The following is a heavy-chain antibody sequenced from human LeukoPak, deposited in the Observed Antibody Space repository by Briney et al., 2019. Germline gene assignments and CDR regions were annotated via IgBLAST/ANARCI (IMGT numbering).Heavy chain of an antibody. Sequence: GGSLRLSCAASGFTFSSYSMNWVRQAPGKGLEWVSSISSSSSYVYYADSVKGRFTISRDNAKNSLYLQMNSLRAEDTAVYYCARADWDTAMIDYWGQGTLVTVSS. CDR3: ARADWDTAMIDY. V-gene: IGHV3-21*01. CDR1: GFTFSSYS. D-gene: IGHD5-18*01. CDR2: ISSSSSYV. J-gene: IGHJ4*02.